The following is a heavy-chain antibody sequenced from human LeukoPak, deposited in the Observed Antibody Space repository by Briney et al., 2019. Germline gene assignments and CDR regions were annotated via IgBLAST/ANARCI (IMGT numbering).Heavy chain of an antibody. CDR3: ARIRDIGLPRVYYFDY. J-gene: IGHJ4*02. CDR1: GGSISSSSYY. V-gene: IGHV4-39*07. Sequence: SETLSLTCTVSGGSISSSSYYWGWIRQPPGKGLEWIGSIYYSGSTYYNPSLKSRVTISVDTSKNQFSLKLSSVTAADTAVYYCARIRDIGLPRVYYFDYWGQGTLVTVSS. D-gene: IGHD5-12*01. CDR2: IYYSGST.